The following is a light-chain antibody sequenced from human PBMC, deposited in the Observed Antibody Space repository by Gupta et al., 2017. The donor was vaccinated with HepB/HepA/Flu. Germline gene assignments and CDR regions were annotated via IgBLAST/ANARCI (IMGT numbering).Light chain of an antibody. CDR1: SPHIGSNY. CDR3: ATWDDSRSRLL. V-gene: IGLV1-47*01. Sequence: QSVLTQPPSASGTPGQRFVISCSGTSPHIGSNYVFWYQHSAATAPNLLIYRNDQRPSGVPDRFSGSKSGTSASLAISGLRAEDEADYYCATWDDSRSRLLFGGGTKLTVL. J-gene: IGLJ2*01. CDR2: RND.